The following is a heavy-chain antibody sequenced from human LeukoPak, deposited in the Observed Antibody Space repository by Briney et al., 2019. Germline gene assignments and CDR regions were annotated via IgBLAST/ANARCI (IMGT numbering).Heavy chain of an antibody. V-gene: IGHV1-18*01. CDR3: ARDLEYGSGSYYDNLLDP. J-gene: IGHJ5*02. D-gene: IGHD3-10*01. CDR2: ISAYNGNT. CDR1: GYTFTSYG. Sequence: ASVTVSCTSSGYTFTSYGISWVRQAPGQGLEWVGCISAYNGNTYYEQKLQGRVTMTTDTSTRTNYMELRSLRSDDTAVYYCARDLEYGSGSYYDNLLDPWRQGTLVTVSS.